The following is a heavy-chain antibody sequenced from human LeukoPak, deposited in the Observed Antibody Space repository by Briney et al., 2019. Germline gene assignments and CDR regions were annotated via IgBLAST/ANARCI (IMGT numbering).Heavy chain of an antibody. CDR3: ARSYGGWFDP. D-gene: IGHD3-10*01. CDR1: GFTFSEYW. Sequence: PGGSLRLSCAASGFTFSEYWMSWVRQAPGKGLEWVANIKIDGCAKYYADSVKGRFTISRDNANNSVYLQMDSLRAEDTAVYYCARSYGGWFDPWGQGTLVTVSS. J-gene: IGHJ5*02. CDR2: IKIDGCAK. V-gene: IGHV3-7*04.